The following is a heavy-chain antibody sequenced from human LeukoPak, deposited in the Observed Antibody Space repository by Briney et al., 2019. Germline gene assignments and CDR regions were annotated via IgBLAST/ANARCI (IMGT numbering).Heavy chain of an antibody. CDR1: GYTFTGYY. CDR2: INAGNGNT. D-gene: IGHD2-2*01. J-gene: IGHJ1*01. Sequence: ASVKVSCKASGYTFTGYYMHWVRQAPGQRLEWMGWINAGNGNTKYSQKFQGRVTITRDTSASTAYMELSSLRSEDTAVYYCARGERCSSTSCYAMSEYFQHWGQGTLVTVSS. V-gene: IGHV1-3*01. CDR3: ARGERCSSTSCYAMSEYFQH.